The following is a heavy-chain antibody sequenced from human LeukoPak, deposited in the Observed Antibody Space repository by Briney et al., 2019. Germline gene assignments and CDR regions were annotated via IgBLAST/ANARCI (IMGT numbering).Heavy chain of an antibody. CDR1: GFTFSSYW. CDR2: IKSDGSNT. V-gene: IGHV3-74*01. CDR3: ARAAYYYDSSGYYGWFDP. J-gene: IGHJ5*02. D-gene: IGHD3-22*01. Sequence: PGGSLRLSCAASGFTFSSYWMHWVRQAPGKGLVWVSRIKSDGSNTNYADSVKGRFTISRDNSKNTLYLQMNSLRAEDTAVYYCARAAYYYDSSGYYGWFDPWGQGTLVTVSS.